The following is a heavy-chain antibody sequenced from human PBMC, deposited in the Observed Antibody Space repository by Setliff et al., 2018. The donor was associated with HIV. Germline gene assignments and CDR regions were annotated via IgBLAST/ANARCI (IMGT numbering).Heavy chain of an antibody. V-gene: IGHV3-11*04. J-gene: IGHJ4*02. CDR3: AAQGVL. CDR2: ISSSGRTI. Sequence: LSLTCTVSGGSISGHYWSWIRQTPGKGLEWISSISSSGRTIKYADSVKGRFTISRDNAKRSVHLQMNSLRVEDTAVYFCAAQGVLWGQGTQVTAPQ. CDR1: GGSISGHY.